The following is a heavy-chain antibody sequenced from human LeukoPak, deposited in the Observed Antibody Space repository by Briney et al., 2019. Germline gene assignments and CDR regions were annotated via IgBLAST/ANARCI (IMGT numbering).Heavy chain of an antibody. CDR3: ARDSCSSTSCLSIDDY. V-gene: IGHV1-2*02. J-gene: IGHJ4*02. D-gene: IGHD2-2*01. CDR2: SNPNSGGT. Sequence: ASVTVSFKAFGYTVTSYGISWVRQAPGQGLEWMGWSNPNSGGTNYAQKFQGRVTMTRDTSISTAYMELSRLSSDDTAVYYCARDSCSSTSCLSIDDYWGQGTLVTVSS. CDR1: GYTVTSYG.